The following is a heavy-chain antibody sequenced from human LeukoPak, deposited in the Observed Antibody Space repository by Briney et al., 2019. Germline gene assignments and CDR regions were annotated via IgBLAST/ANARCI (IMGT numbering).Heavy chain of an antibody. J-gene: IGHJ4*02. CDR3: TTGEMATKVDY. CDR1: GFTFSSNY. Sequence: PGGSLRLSCAASGFTFSSNYMSWVRQAPGKGLEWVSVIYSGGSTYYADSVKGRFTISRDNSKNTLYLQMNSLRAEDTAVYYCTTGEMATKVDYWGQGTLVTVSS. D-gene: IGHD5-24*01. CDR2: IYSGGST. V-gene: IGHV3-53*01.